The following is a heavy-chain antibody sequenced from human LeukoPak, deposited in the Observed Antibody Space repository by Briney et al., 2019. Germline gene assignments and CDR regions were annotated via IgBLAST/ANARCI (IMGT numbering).Heavy chain of an antibody. J-gene: IGHJ2*01. D-gene: IGHD4-17*01. V-gene: IGHV3-9*03. CDR3: AKGTDYGVAWYFDL. Sequence: GGSLRLSCAASGFTFDDYAMHWVRQAPGKGLEWVSGISWNSGSIGYADSVKGRFTISRDNAKNSLYLQMNSLRAEDMALYYCAKGTDYGVAWYFDLWGRGTLVTVSS. CDR1: GFTFDDYA. CDR2: ISWNSGSI.